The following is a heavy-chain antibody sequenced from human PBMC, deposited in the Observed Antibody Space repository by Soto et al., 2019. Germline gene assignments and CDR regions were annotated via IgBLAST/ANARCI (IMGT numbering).Heavy chain of an antibody. CDR1: GGSISSSSYY. Sequence: QLQLQESGPGLVKPSETLSLTCTVSGGSISSSSYYWGWIRQPPGKGLEWIGSIYYSGSTYYNPSLKSRVTISVDTSKNQFSLKLSSVTAADTAVYYCARPGGSDTAMDHYWYFDLWGRGTLVTVSS. D-gene: IGHD5-18*01. J-gene: IGHJ2*01. V-gene: IGHV4-39*01. CDR2: IYYSGST. CDR3: ARPGGSDTAMDHYWYFDL.